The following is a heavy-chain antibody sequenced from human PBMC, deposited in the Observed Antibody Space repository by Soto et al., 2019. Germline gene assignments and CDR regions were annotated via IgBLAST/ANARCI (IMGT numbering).Heavy chain of an antibody. D-gene: IGHD5-18*01. CDR1: GGTFSSYG. Sequence: QVQLVQSGAEVKKPGSSVKVSCKASGGTFSSYGISWVRQAPGQGLEWMGGIIPIFGTADYAQEFQGRVKITADESTSTAYMQLSSLRSEATAVYYGASHSYGTANYYYYGMDVWCPGTTVTVSS. V-gene: IGHV1-69*12. J-gene: IGHJ6*02. CDR3: ASHSYGTANYYYYGMDV. CDR2: IIPIFGTA.